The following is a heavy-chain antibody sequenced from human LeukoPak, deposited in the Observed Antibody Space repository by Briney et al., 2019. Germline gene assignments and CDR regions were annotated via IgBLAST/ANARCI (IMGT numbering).Heavy chain of an antibody. CDR2: IYYSGNT. J-gene: IGHJ4*02. Sequence: SETLSLTCTVSGDSISSTSYYWGWIRQPPGKGLEWIGSIYYSGNTYYSPSLKSRVTISVDTSKNQFSLKLSSVTAADTAVYYCAADSSGHYYGPYWGQGTLVTVSS. CDR3: AADSSGHYYGPY. CDR1: GDSISSTSYY. V-gene: IGHV4-39*01. D-gene: IGHD3-22*01.